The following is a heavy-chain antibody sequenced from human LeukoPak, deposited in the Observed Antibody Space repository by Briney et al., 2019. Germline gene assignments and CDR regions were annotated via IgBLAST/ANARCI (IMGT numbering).Heavy chain of an antibody. J-gene: IGHJ4*02. Sequence: ASVKVSCKASGYTFTSYGISWVRQAPGQGLEWMGWISAYNGNTNYAQKLQGRVTMTTDTSTSTAYMEPRSLRSDDTAVYYCARHPMIVVVFDYWGQGTLVTVSS. CDR1: GYTFTSYG. V-gene: IGHV1-18*01. CDR3: ARHPMIVVVFDY. D-gene: IGHD3-22*01. CDR2: ISAYNGNT.